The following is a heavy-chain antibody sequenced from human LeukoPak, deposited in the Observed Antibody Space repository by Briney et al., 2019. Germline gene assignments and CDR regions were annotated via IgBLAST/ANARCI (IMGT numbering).Heavy chain of an antibody. CDR1: GGSMNNNY. V-gene: IGHV4-4*07. Sequence: SETLSLTCTVSGGSMNNNYWSWIRQPAGQGLEWVGRIHSSGSTNYNPSLKSRVTMSVDTSKNQFSLKLSSVTAADTALYYCARGTLRLGDLSLSNYFDPWGQGTLVTVSS. D-gene: IGHD3-16*02. J-gene: IGHJ5*02. CDR2: IHSSGST. CDR3: ARGTLRLGDLSLSNYFDP.